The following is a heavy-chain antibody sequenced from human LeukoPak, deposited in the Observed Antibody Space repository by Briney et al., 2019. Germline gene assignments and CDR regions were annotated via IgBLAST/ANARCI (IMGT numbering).Heavy chain of an antibody. CDR1: GGSISSGDYS. CDR2: IYYPGTT. CDR3: ARTSGAYSYGYPLDY. V-gene: IGHV4-30-4*02. D-gene: IGHD5-18*01. J-gene: IGHJ4*02. Sequence: SETLSLTCTVSGGSISSGDYSWSWIRQPPGKGLEWIGNIYYPGTTYYNPSLKSRVTISVDTSKNLFSLRLRSVTAADTAVYYCARTSGAYSYGYPLDYWGQGTLVTVSS.